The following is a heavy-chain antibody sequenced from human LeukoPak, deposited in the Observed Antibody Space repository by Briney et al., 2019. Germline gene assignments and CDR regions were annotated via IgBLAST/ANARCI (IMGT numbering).Heavy chain of an antibody. J-gene: IGHJ4*02. CDR3: ARDQRDYDFHPFDY. CDR2: INTGGTIT. D-gene: IGHD3-3*01. Sequence: GGSLRLSCAVSGFTFSSYWMHWVRQAPGKGPVWVSRINTGGTITDYAGSVTGRFTISRDDAKSTLYLQMNSLRTEDTAVYYCARDQRDYDFHPFDYWGQGTLVSVSS. V-gene: IGHV3-74*01. CDR1: GFTFSSYW.